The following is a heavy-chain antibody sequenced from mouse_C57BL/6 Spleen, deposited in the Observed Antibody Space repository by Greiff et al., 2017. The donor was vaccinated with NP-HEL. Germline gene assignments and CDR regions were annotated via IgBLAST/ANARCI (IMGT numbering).Heavy chain of an antibody. CDR2: INPSSGYP. V-gene: IGHV1-4*01. CDR1: GYTFTSYT. J-gene: IGHJ4*01. CDR3: ARSGGSSYVYAMDY. D-gene: IGHD1-1*01. Sequence: QVQLQQSGAELARPGASVKMSCKASGYTFTSYTMHWVKQRPGQGLEWIGYINPSSGYPKYNQKFKDKATLTADKSSSTAYMQLSSLTSEDSAVYYCARSGGSSYVYAMDYWGQGTSVTVSS.